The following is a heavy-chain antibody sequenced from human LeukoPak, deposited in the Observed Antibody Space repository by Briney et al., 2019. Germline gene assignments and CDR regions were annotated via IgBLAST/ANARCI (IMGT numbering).Heavy chain of an antibody. CDR1: GYTFIGYY. CDR3: ARVRVTGNYYYYGMDV. CDR2: INPNSGGT. Sequence: ASVKVSCKASGYTFIGYYMHWVRQAPGQGLEWMGRINPNSGGTNYAQKFQGRVTMTRDTSISTAYMELSRLRSDDTAVYYCARVRVTGNYYYYGMDVWGQGTTVTVSS. J-gene: IGHJ6*02. V-gene: IGHV1-2*06. D-gene: IGHD5-18*01.